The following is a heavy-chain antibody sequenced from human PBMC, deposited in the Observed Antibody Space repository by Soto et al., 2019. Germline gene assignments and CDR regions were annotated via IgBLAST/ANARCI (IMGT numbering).Heavy chain of an antibody. CDR2: IDWDDDK. Sequence: SGPTLVNPTQTLTLTCTFSGFSLSTSGMCVSWIRQPPGKALEWLALIDWDDDKYYSTSLKTRLTISKDTSKNQVVLTMTNMDPVDTATYYCARVQLGIRDYYCGMDVWGQGTTVTVSS. D-gene: IGHD7-27*01. CDR1: GFSLSTSGMC. J-gene: IGHJ6*02. CDR3: ARVQLGIRDYYCGMDV. V-gene: IGHV2-70*01.